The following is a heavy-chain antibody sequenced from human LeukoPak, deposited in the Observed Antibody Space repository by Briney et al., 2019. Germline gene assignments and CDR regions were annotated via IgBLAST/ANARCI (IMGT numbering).Heavy chain of an antibody. V-gene: IGHV6-1*01. CDR3: AREAMGIDY. Sequence: SHTLSLTCGISGDIFSSKSAAGTWIRQSPSRGLEWLGRTYYRSKWFNEYAGSVKSRININPDTSKHQFCLQLNSVTPEDTAVYYCAREAMGIDYWGQGTLVTVSS. D-gene: IGHD5-18*01. J-gene: IGHJ4*02. CDR2: TYYRSKWFN. CDR1: GDIFSSKSAA.